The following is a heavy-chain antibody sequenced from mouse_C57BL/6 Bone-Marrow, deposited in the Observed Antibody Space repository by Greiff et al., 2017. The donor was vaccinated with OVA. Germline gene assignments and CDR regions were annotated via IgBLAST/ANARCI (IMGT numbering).Heavy chain of an antibody. CDR2: IYPGSGNT. CDR3: ASPGYGSSYYYFDY. J-gene: IGHJ2*01. Sequence: LVESGAELVRPGASVKLSCKASGYTFTDYYINWVKQRPGQGLEWIARIYPGSGNTYYNEKFKGKATLTAEKSSSTAYMQLSSLTSEDSAVYFCASPGYGSSYYYFDYWGQGTTLTVSS. V-gene: IGHV1-76*01. D-gene: IGHD1-1*01. CDR1: GYTFTDYY.